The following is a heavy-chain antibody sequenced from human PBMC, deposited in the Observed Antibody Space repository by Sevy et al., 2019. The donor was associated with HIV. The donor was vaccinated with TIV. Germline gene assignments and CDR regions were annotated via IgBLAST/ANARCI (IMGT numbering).Heavy chain of an antibody. CDR3: ARVWAWSTNPNSIDH. Sequence: SETLSLTCTVSGGSLFATSYHWGWVRQPPGKGLEWIGRVYYLGNTKYNPTLESRVTISVDTSNSQFSLRLTSVTAADTAIYYCARVWAWSTNPNSIDHWGRGTLVTVSS. CDR1: GGSLFATSYH. J-gene: IGHJ4*02. V-gene: IGHV4-39*01. D-gene: IGHD2-8*01. CDR2: VYYLGNT.